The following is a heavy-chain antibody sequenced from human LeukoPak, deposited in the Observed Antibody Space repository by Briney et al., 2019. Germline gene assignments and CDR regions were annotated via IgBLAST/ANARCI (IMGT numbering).Heavy chain of an antibody. V-gene: IGHV1-69*06. J-gene: IGHJ4*02. CDR3: VRSSIIAAAGPYYFDY. CDR2: IIPIFGTA. D-gene: IGHD6-13*01. CDR1: GATFSSYA. Sequence: SVKVSCKASGATFSSYAISWVRQAPGQGLEWMGGIIPIFGTANYAQKFQGRVTITADKSTSTAYMELSSLRSEDTAVYYCVRSSIIAAAGPYYFDYWGQGTLVTVSS.